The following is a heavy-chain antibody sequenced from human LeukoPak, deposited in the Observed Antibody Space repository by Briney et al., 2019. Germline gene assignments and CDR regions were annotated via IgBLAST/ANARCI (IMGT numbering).Heavy chain of an antibody. J-gene: IGHJ5*02. CDR1: GGSISSYY. D-gene: IGHD3-3*01. CDR2: IYYSGST. Sequence: SETLSLTCTVSGGSISSYYWSWIRQPPGNGLEWIGYIYYSGSTNYNPSLKSRVTISVDTSKNQFSLKLSSVTAADTAVYYCATTYYDFWSGYSFDPWGQGTLVTVSS. CDR3: ATTYYDFWSGYSFDP. V-gene: IGHV4-59*01.